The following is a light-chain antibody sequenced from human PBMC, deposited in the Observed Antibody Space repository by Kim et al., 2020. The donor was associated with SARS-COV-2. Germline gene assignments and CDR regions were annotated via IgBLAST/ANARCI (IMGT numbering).Light chain of an antibody. V-gene: IGKV1-16*01. CDR3: QQYSSYPRT. CDR1: QDISSN. J-gene: IGKJ1*01. CDR2: AAS. Sequence: ASVGDRVTITCRASQDISSNLSWFKQKPGKAPKSLIYAASSLQSGAPSRFSGGGSGTDFTLTISSLQAEDSATYYCQQYSSYPRTFGQGTKVDIK.